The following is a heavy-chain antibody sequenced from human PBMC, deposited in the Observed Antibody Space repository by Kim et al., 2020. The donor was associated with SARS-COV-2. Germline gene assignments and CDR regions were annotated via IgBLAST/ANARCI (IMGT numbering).Heavy chain of an antibody. V-gene: IGHV1-69*13. Sequence: SVKVYCKASGGTFSKFGINWVRQAPGQGLEWMGGTIPRFGKANYAQKFQDRVKLTAVESTSTAYMELNSLTSEDTAVYYCATTLSGVFGVVIPLYGMDVWGQGTKVTVSS. J-gene: IGHJ6*02. CDR3: ATTLSGVFGVVIPLYGMDV. CDR1: GGTFSKFG. CDR2: TIPRFGKA. D-gene: IGHD3-3*01.